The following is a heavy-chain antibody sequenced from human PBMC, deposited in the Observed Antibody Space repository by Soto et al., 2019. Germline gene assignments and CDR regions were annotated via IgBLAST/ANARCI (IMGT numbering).Heavy chain of an antibody. Sequence: QVQLQQWGAGLLKPSETLSLTCAVYGGSFSGYYWTWIRQPPGTGLEWIGEINHSGSTNYNPSLKSRVTISVDTSKNQCSLKLTSVTAADTAVYYCARDKMTGLCDYWGQGTLVTVSS. V-gene: IGHV4-34*01. CDR2: INHSGST. CDR1: GGSFSGYY. CDR3: ARDKMTGLCDY. J-gene: IGHJ4*02. D-gene: IGHD3-9*01.